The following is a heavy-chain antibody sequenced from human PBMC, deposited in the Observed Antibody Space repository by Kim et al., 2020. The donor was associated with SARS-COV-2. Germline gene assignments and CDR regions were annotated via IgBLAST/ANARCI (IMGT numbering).Heavy chain of an antibody. D-gene: IGHD3-10*01. CDR3: ATSTFGGSNSRYYFDN. V-gene: IGHV1-69*13. Sequence: SVKVSCKASGGTFSTYVISWVRQAPGQGLEWMGGIIPIFGTTRYAQKFQGRVTMTAVESTTTAYLEMSSLRSEDTAVYYCATSTFGGSNSRYYFDNWGQGTLVTVSS. J-gene: IGHJ4*02. CDR1: GGTFSTYV. CDR2: IIPIFGTT.